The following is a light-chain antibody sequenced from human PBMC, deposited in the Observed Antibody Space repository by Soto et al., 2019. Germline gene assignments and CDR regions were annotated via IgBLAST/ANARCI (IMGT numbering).Light chain of an antibody. Sequence: EIVLTQSPATLSLSPGERATLSCRASQSVSSYLAWYQQKPCQATRLLIYDASTRATGIPARFSGSGSGTDVTLTITSLEPEDFAVYSCQQRSNWPPTFGQGTKVEIK. CDR1: QSVSSY. CDR3: QQRSNWPPT. V-gene: IGKV3-11*01. J-gene: IGKJ1*01. CDR2: DAS.